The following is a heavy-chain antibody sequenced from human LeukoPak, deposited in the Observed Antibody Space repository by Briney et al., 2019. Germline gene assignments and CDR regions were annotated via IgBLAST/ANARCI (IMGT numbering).Heavy chain of an antibody. CDR1: GGSFSSYA. J-gene: IGHJ4*02. V-gene: IGHV1-69*05. D-gene: IGHD3-10*01. Sequence: SVKVSCKASGGSFSSYAISWVRQAPGQGLEWMGRIIPIFGTANYAQKFQGRVTITTDESTSTAYMELSSLRSEDTAVYYCAREIRGSDAYFDYWGQGTLVTVSS. CDR2: IIPIFGTA. CDR3: AREIRGSDAYFDY.